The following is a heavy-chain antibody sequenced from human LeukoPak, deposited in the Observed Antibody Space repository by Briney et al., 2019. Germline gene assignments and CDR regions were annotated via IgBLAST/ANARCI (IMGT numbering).Heavy chain of an antibody. J-gene: IGHJ4*02. CDR2: IRHDGSNK. CDR3: ARLRGYSYGYGN. D-gene: IGHD5-18*01. Sequence: GGSLRLSCAASGFTFRNFGMHWIRQAPGKGLEWVAYIRHDGSNKYYPDSVKGRFTISRDNSKNMLYLQMNSLRAEDTAVYYCARLRGYSYGYGNWGQGTLVTVSS. V-gene: IGHV3-30*02. CDR1: GFTFRNFG.